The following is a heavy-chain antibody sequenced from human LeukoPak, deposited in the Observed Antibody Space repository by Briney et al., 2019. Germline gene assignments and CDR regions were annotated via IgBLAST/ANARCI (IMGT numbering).Heavy chain of an antibody. Sequence: SETLSLTCTVSGGSISSAYWSWIRQPPGKGLEWIGYLYYSGSTNYNPSLRSRVTISADTSKNQFSLRLSSVTAADTAVYYCARGYCSGGGCLDYWGQGTLVTVSS. CDR2: LYYSGST. V-gene: IGHV4-59*01. CDR3: ARGYCSGGGCLDY. J-gene: IGHJ4*02. D-gene: IGHD2-15*01. CDR1: GGSISSAY.